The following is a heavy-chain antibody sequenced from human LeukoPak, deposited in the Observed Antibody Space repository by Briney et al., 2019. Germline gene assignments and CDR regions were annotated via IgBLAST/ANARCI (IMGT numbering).Heavy chain of an antibody. CDR3: MVSEDYYYYMYV. CDR2: IRYDGSNK. J-gene: IGHJ6*03. Sequence: GGSLRLSCAASGFTFSSYGMHWVRQAPGKGLEWVAFIRYDGSNKYYADSVKGRFTISRDNSKNTLYLQMNSLRAEDTGVYYCMVSEDYYYYMYVWGKGTTVTVSS. V-gene: IGHV3-30*02. CDR1: GFTFSSYG. D-gene: IGHD2-21*01.